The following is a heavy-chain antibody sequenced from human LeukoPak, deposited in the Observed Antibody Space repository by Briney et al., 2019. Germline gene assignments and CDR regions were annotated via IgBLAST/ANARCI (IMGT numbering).Heavy chain of an antibody. D-gene: IGHD2-2*01. J-gene: IGHJ5*02. Sequence: SETLSLTCTVSGGSISISSYYWAWIRQPPGKGLEWIGSMNYGGSTYYNPSLKSRVTISVDTSKNQVSLKLSSVTAADTAVYYCAPLPAAMKGHGWFDPWGQGTLVTVST. V-gene: IGHV4-39*01. CDR2: MNYGGST. CDR1: GGSISISSYY. CDR3: APLPAAMKGHGWFDP.